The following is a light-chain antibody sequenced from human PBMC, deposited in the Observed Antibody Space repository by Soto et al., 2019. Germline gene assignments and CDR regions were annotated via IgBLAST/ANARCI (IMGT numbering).Light chain of an antibody. CDR3: QQYYSNPLT. Sequence: DIVMTQSPDSLAVSLGERATINCKSSQALLYSSDNKDYLAWYQQKPGQPPKLLIFWASTRESGVPDRFSGSGSGTDFTLNISSLQAEDVAVYYCQQYYSNPLTFGGGTKVEIK. CDR2: WAS. CDR1: QALLYSSDNKDY. V-gene: IGKV4-1*01. J-gene: IGKJ4*01.